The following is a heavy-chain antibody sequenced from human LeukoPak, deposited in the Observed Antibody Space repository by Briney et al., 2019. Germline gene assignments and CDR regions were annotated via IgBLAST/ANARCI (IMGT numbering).Heavy chain of an antibody. CDR3: ARGLLSSSSVDY. CDR2: ITRSSIYT. J-gene: IGHJ4*02. V-gene: IGHV3-21*01. D-gene: IGHD6-6*01. Sequence: GGSLRLSCAASGFTFSSYGMNWVRQTPGKGLEWVSSITRSSIYTFYADSVKGRFTISRDNAKNSLYLQMNSLRAEDTAVYYCARGLLSSSSVDYWGQGTLVTVSS. CDR1: GFTFSSYG.